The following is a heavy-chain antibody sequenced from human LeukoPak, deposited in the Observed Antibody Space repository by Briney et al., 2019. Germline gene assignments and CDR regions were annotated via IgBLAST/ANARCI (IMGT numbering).Heavy chain of an antibody. CDR1: GFTFGNYA. CDR2: ISWNSGSI. D-gene: IGHD6-13*01. Sequence: GGSLRLSCAASGFTFGNYAMHWVRHGPAQGLEWVSGISWNSGSIGYADSLKSRFTISRDTAKNSLSLQMNSLRAEDTALYYCAKDIRAAAGTRMSIQHWGQGTLVTVSS. J-gene: IGHJ1*01. CDR3: AKDIRAAAGTRMSIQH. V-gene: IGHV3-9*01.